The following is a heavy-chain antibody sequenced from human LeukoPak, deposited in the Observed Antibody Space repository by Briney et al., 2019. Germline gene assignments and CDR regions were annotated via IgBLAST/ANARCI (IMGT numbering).Heavy chain of an antibody. D-gene: IGHD3-16*01. CDR3: AAGGHGLGYHFDY. CDR1: GGSIRSGTYY. J-gene: IGHJ4*02. V-gene: IGHV4-39*01. Sequence: SETLSLTCSVSGGSIRSGTYYWGWIRQPPGKGLEWIANMHYSGSTYHNPSLKSRVTISVDTSKNQFSLKLSSVTAADTAVYYCAAGGHGLGYHFDYWGQGTLVTVSS. CDR2: MHYSGST.